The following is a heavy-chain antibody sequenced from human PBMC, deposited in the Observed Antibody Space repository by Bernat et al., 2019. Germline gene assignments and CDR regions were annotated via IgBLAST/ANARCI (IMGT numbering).Heavy chain of an antibody. CDR3: AKSRYGDHDYFDY. CDR1: GFTFSSYG. Sequence: QLQLVESWGGVVQPGRSLRLSCAASGFTFSSYGMHWVRQAPGKGLEWVAVISYDGSNKYYADSVKGRFTISRDNSKNSLYLQMNSLRAEDTSVYYCAKSRYGDHDYFDYWGQGTLVTVSS. D-gene: IGHD4-17*01. J-gene: IGHJ4*02. V-gene: IGHV3-30*18. CDR2: ISYDGSNK.